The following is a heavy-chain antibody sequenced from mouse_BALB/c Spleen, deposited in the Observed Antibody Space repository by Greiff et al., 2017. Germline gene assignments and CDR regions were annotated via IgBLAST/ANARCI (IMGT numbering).Heavy chain of an antibody. V-gene: IGHV3-2*02. Sequence: DVQLQESGPGLVKPSQSLSLTCTVTGYSITSDYAWNWIRQFPGNKLEWMGYISYSGSTSYNPSLKSRISITRDTSKNQFFLQLNSVTTEDTATYYCARDGSSPRWYFDVWGAGTTVTVSS. D-gene: IGHD1-1*01. CDR3: ARDGSSPRWYFDV. J-gene: IGHJ1*01. CDR1: GYSITSDYA. CDR2: ISYSGST.